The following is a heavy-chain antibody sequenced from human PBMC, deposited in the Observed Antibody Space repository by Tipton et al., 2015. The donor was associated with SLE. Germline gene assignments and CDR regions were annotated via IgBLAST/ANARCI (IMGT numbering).Heavy chain of an antibody. D-gene: IGHD3-10*01. CDR2: IYTSGST. Sequence: TLSLTCTVSGGSISSGSYYWSWIRQPAGKELEWIGRIYTSGSTNYNPSLKSRVAISADTSNNQFSLELRSVTAADTAVYYCARHLGVIVAFEVWGQGTVLTVSS. CDR1: GGSISSGSYY. CDR3: ARHLGVIVAFEV. J-gene: IGHJ3*01. V-gene: IGHV4-61*02.